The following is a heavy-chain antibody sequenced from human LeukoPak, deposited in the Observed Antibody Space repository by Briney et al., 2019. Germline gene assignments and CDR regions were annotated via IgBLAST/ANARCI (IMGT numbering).Heavy chain of an antibody. CDR3: AELGITMIGGV. J-gene: IGHJ6*04. Sequence: PGGSLRLSCAASRFTVSSNYMTWVRQAAGKGLEWVSVIYSGGSTYYADSVEGRFTISRDNAKDSLYLQMNSLRAEDTAVYYCAELGITMIGGVWGKGTTVTISS. D-gene: IGHD3-10*02. V-gene: IGHV3-66*01. CDR1: RFTVSSNY. CDR2: IYSGGST.